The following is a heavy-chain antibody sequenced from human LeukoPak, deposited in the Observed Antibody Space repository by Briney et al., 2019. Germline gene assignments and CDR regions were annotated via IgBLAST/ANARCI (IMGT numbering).Heavy chain of an antibody. CDR1: GFTFSSYE. CDR3: ARDRIAVAGNYYYYYYMDV. V-gene: IGHV3-48*03. Sequence: TGGSLRLSCAASGFTFSSYEMNWVRQAPGKGLEWVSYISSSGSTIYYADSVKGRFTISRDNSKNTLYLQMNSLRAEDTAVYYCARDRIAVAGNYYYYYYMDVWGKGTTVTVSS. D-gene: IGHD6-19*01. J-gene: IGHJ6*03. CDR2: ISSSGSTI.